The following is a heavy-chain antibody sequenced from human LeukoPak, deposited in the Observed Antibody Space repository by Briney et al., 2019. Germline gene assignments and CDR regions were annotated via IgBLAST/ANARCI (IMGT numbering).Heavy chain of an antibody. Sequence: GGSLRLSCAASGFIVSSNYMSWVRQAPGKGLEWVSAIFSGGNTYYADSVKGRFTISRDNAKNSLYLQMNDLRAEDTAVYYCARVGSYGMDVWGQGTTVTVSS. CDR3: ARVGSYGMDV. V-gene: IGHV3-53*01. CDR2: IFSGGNT. CDR1: GFIVSSNY. D-gene: IGHD3-10*01. J-gene: IGHJ6*02.